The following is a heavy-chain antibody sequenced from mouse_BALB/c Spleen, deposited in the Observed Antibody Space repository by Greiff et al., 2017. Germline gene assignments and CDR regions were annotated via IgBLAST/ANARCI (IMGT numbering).Heavy chain of an antibody. CDR3: ARESWDVWLAY. V-gene: IGHV2-6-7*01. CDR1: GFSLTGYG. J-gene: IGHJ3*01. Sequence: VQGVESGPGLVAPSQSLSITCTVSGFSLTGYGVNWVRQPPGKGLEWLGMIWGDGSTDYNSALKSRLSISKDNAKSQVFLKMNSLQTDDTARYYCARESWDVWLAYWGQGTLVTVSA. CDR2: IWGDGST. D-gene: IGHD4-1*01.